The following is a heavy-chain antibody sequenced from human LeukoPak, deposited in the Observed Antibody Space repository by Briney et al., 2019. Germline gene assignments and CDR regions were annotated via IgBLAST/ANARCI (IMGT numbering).Heavy chain of an antibody. J-gene: IGHJ5*02. Sequence: PSETLSLTCAVYGGSFSGYYWSWIRQPPRKGLEWIGEINHSGSTNYNPSLKSRVTISVDTSKNQFSLKLSSVTAADTAVYYCARVVTMVRGVIIKAYNWFDPWGQGTLVTVSS. CDR2: INHSGST. V-gene: IGHV4-34*01. D-gene: IGHD3-10*01. CDR3: ARVVTMVRGVIIKAYNWFDP. CDR1: GGSFSGYY.